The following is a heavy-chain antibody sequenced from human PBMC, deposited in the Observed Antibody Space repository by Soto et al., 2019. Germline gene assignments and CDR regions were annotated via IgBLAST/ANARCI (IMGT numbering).Heavy chain of an antibody. V-gene: IGHV4-31*03. J-gene: IGHJ4*02. D-gene: IGHD6-13*01. CDR1: GGSISSGGYY. CDR3: AASPRKPAAGHFDY. Sequence: SETLSLTCTVSGGSISSGGYYWSWIRQHPGKGLEWIGYIYYSGSTYYNPSLKSRVTISVDTSKNQFSLKLSSVTAADTAVYYCAASPRKPAAGHFDYWGQGTLVTVSS. CDR2: IYYSGST.